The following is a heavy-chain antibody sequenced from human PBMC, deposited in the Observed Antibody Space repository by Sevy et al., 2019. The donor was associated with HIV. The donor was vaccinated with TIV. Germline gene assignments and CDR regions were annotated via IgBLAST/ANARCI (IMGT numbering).Heavy chain of an antibody. Sequence: SETLSLTCAVYGGSFSGYYWSWVRQPPGKGLEWIGEINHSGSTNYNPSLKSRVTISVDTSKNQLSLKLSSVTAADTAVYYCARGAGGRPLSYIVVVPAATYYYYYYGMDVWGQGTTVTVSS. D-gene: IGHD2-2*01. CDR1: GGSFSGYY. J-gene: IGHJ6*02. V-gene: IGHV4-34*01. CDR2: INHSGST. CDR3: ARGAGGRPLSYIVVVPAATYYYYYYGMDV.